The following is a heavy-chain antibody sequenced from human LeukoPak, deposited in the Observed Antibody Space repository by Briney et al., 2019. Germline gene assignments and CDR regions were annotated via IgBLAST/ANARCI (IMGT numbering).Heavy chain of an antibody. J-gene: IGHJ6*02. D-gene: IGHD1-1*01. CDR2: INPNSGGT. CDR1: GYPFTGYY. Sequence: ASVKVSCKASGYPFTGYYMHWVRQAPGQGLEWMGWINPNSGGTNYAQKFQGRVTMTRDTSISTAYMELSRLRSDDTAVYYCGRGLERLIYGMDVWGQGTTVTVSS. V-gene: IGHV1-2*02. CDR3: GRGLERLIYGMDV.